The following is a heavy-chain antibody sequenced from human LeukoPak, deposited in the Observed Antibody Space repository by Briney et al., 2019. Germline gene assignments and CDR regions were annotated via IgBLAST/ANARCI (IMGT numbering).Heavy chain of an antibody. V-gene: IGHV1-18*04. D-gene: IGHD1-1*01. CDR2: ISAYNGKT. CDR3: ARDGTTGTTFRFDP. CDR1: GYTFTSYY. J-gene: IGHJ5*02. Sequence: ASVKVSCKASGYTFTSYYMHWVRQAPGQGLEWMGWISAYNGKTNYAQKLQGRITMTTDTSTSTGYMELRSLSSDDTAVYYCARDGTTGTTFRFDPWGQGTQVTVSS.